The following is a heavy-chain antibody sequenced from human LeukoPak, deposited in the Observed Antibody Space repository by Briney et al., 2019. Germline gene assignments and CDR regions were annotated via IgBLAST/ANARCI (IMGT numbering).Heavy chain of an antibody. Sequence: ASVKVSCKASGYTFSSYGISWVRQAPGQGLEWMGWISAYNGNTNYAQKLQGRVTMTTDTSTSTAYMELRSLRSDDTAEYYCAREHRRYCSGGSCYYYGTDVWGQGTTVTVSS. CDR1: GYTFSSYG. CDR3: AREHRRYCSGGSCYYYGTDV. V-gene: IGHV1-18*01. J-gene: IGHJ6*02. D-gene: IGHD2-15*01. CDR2: ISAYNGNT.